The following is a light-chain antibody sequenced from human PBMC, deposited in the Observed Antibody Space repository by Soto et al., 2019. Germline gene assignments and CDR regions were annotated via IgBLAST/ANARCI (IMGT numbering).Light chain of an antibody. J-gene: IGKJ4*01. CDR2: DAS. CDR1: QGISSY. V-gene: IGKV1-33*01. CDR3: QQYDNLLLT. Sequence: DIQMTQSPSSLSASVGDRVTITCRASQGISSYLAWFQQKPGKAPKSLIYDASNLETGVPSRSSGSGSGTDFTFTISSLQPEDIATYYCQQYDNLLLTFGGGTKVDIK.